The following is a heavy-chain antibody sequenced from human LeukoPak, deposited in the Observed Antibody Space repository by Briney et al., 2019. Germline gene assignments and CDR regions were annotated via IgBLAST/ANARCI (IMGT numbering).Heavy chain of an antibody. CDR3: AAGGYYDGSGYYKYFQN. J-gene: IGHJ1*01. V-gene: IGHV3-21*01. CDR2: IRSDSTYI. CDR1: GFTFSSYE. D-gene: IGHD3-22*01. Sequence: GGSLRLSCAASGFTFSSYEMNWVRQAPGKGLEWVSSIRSDSTYIYHADSVKGRFTLSRDNAKNSVFLQMNSLRAEDTAVYYCAAGGYYDGSGYYKYFQNWGQGALGSVSS.